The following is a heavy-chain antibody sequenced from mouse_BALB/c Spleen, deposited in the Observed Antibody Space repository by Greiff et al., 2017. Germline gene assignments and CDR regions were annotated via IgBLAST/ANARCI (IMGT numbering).Heavy chain of an antibody. CDR3: ARDWGITTTLDY. D-gene: IGHD2-4*01. V-gene: IGHV14-3*02. Sequence: VQLKESGAELVKPGASVKLSCTASGFNIKDTYMHWVKQRPEQGLEWIGRIDPANGNTKYDPKFQGKATITADTSSNTAYLQLSSLTSEDTAVYYCARDWGITTTLDYWGQGTSVTVSS. CDR1: GFNIKDTY. CDR2: IDPANGNT. J-gene: IGHJ4*01.